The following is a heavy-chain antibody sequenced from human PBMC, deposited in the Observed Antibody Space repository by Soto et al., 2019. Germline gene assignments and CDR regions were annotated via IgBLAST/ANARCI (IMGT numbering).Heavy chain of an antibody. CDR1: GFTVSSNY. D-gene: IGHD5-12*01. Sequence: GGSLRLSCAASGFTVSSNYMSWVRQAPGKGLEWVSVIYSGGSTYYADSVKGRFTISRDNSKNTLYLQMNSLRAEDTAVYYCAQGGRIVATTDYYYYYMDVWGKGTTVTVFS. CDR2: IYSGGST. CDR3: AQGGRIVATTDYYYYYMDV. V-gene: IGHV3-66*01. J-gene: IGHJ6*03.